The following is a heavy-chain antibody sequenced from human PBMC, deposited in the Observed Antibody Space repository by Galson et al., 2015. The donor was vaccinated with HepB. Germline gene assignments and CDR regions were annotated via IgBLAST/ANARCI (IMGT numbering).Heavy chain of an antibody. Sequence: SLRLSCAASGFTFSSYEMNWVRQAPGKGLEWVSYISSSGSTIYYADSVKGRFTISRDNAKNSLYLQMNSLRAEDTAVYYCARDLEGYSGSYYFDYWGQGTLVTVSS. CDR3: ARDLEGYSGSYYFDY. CDR1: GFTFSSYE. CDR2: ISSSGSTI. V-gene: IGHV3-48*03. D-gene: IGHD1-26*01. J-gene: IGHJ4*02.